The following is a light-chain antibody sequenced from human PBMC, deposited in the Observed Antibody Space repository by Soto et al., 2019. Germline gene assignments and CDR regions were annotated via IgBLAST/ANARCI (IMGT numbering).Light chain of an antibody. V-gene: IGKV3-20*01. J-gene: IGKJ1*01. CDR2: GAS. CDR1: QSVSSKY. Sequence: DIVLTQSPGTLSLSPGERATLSCRASQSVSSKYLAWYQQKPGQAPRLLIHGASTRATGVPDRFSGSGSGTDFTLTISRLEPEDFAVYHCQQYFEWPPMTFGQGTKVEI. CDR3: QQYFEWPPMT.